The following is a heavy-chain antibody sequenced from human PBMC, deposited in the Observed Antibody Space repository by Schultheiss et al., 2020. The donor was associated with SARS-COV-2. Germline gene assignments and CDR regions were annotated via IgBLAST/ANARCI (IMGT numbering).Heavy chain of an antibody. V-gene: IGHV3-23*01. CDR2: ISGSGGST. Sequence: GGSLRLSCAASGFTFSSYAMSWVRQAPGKGLEWVSAISGSGGSTYYADSVKGRFTISRDNSKNTLYLQMNSLRAEDTAVYYCAKGRTYYDFWSAVLDYYYYGMDVWGQGTTVTVSS. J-gene: IGHJ6*02. CDR3: AKGRTYYDFWSAVLDYYYYGMDV. CDR1: GFTFSSYA. D-gene: IGHD3-3*01.